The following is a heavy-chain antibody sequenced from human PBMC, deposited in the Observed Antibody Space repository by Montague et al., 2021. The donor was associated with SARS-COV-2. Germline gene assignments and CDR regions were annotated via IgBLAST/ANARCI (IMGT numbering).Heavy chain of an antibody. CDR2: ISYDGSNK. CDR3: AGELLAAFDI. Sequence: SLRLSCAASGFTFSSYVMHWVRQAPGKGLEWVAVISYDGSNKYYADSVKGRFTISRDNSKNTLYLQMNSLRAEDTAVYNCAGELLAAFDIWGQGTMVTVSS. D-gene: IGHD1-26*01. J-gene: IGHJ3*02. V-gene: IGHV3-30-3*01. CDR1: GFTFSSYV.